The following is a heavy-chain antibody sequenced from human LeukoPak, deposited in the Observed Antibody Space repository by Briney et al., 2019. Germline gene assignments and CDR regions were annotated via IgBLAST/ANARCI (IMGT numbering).Heavy chain of an antibody. J-gene: IGHJ4*02. CDR3: AIDPYSSGWMGGGYFDY. CDR1: GFSFSTYA. Sequence: GGSLRLSCAASGFSFSTYAMSWVRQAPGKGLEFVSSVGAGGGSTYYADSVKGRFAISRDNSASTLYLQMNSLRADDTAIYFCAIDPYSSGWMGGGYFDYWGQGTLVTVSS. V-gene: IGHV3-23*01. CDR2: VGAGGGST. D-gene: IGHD6-19*01.